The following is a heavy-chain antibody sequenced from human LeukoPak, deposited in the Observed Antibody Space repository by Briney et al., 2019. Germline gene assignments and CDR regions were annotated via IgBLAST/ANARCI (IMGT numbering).Heavy chain of an antibody. D-gene: IGHD3-10*01. CDR2: ISGDGAST. Sequence: GGSLRLSCAASGFTFAIHAMTWVRQAPGKGLEWVSGISGDGASTHYAESVKGQFTISRDNSQNTLFLQMNSLRVEDTTIYYCAKDSYVSGRPLHTFDVWGQGTMVTVSS. J-gene: IGHJ3*01. V-gene: IGHV3-23*01. CDR1: GFTFAIHA. CDR3: AKDSYVSGRPLHTFDV.